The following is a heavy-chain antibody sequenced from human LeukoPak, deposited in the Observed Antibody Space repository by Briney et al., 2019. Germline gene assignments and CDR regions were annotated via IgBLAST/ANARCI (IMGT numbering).Heavy chain of an antibody. CDR2: MYNSVSI. CDR1: GYSIRNGDY. Sequence: SETLSLTCVVSGYSIRNGDYWGWIRQSPGKGLEWIASMYNSVSIHYNPSLKSRVTILVDTSKNEFSLKMRSVTAADTAVYYCARNSSSGFFGYWGQGTLATVSS. V-gene: IGHV4-38-2*01. D-gene: IGHD6-6*01. J-gene: IGHJ4*02. CDR3: ARNSSSGFFGY.